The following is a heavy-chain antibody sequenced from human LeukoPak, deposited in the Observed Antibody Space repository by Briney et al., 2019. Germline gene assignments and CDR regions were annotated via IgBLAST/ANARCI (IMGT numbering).Heavy chain of an antibody. D-gene: IGHD1-26*01. CDR2: ISGSGVTT. CDR3: AKKVVVGATSPYSDFQD. CDR1: GFTFSSYA. V-gene: IGHV3-23*01. Sequence: PGGSLRLSCVASGFTFSSYAMSWVRQAPGKGLEWVSAISGSGVTTHYAGSVKGRFSISRVNSKNTLYLQMNSLRVEDTALYYCAKKVVVGATSPYSDFQDWGQGSLVTVSS. J-gene: IGHJ1*01.